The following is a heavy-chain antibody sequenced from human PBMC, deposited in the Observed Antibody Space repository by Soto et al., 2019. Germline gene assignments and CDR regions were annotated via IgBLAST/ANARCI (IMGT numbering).Heavy chain of an antibody. CDR3: ARDPPARSAFDI. V-gene: IGHV3-21*01. CDR1: GFTFSSYS. CDR2: ISSSSSYI. J-gene: IGHJ3*02. Sequence: PGGSLRLSCAASGFTFSSYSMNWVRQAPGKGLEWVSSISSSSSYIYYADSVKGRFTISRDNAKNSLYLQMNSLRAGDTAVYYCARDPPARSAFDIWGQGTMVTVS. D-gene: IGHD6-6*01.